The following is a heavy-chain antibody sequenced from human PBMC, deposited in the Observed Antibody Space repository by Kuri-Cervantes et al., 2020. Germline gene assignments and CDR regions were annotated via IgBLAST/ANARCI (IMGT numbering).Heavy chain of an antibody. D-gene: IGHD3-10*01. CDR2: ISGSGGST. CDR1: GFTFSSYA. V-gene: IGHV3-23*01. CDR3: ARDFGSAPPSY. Sequence: ETLSLTCAASGFTFSSYAMSWVRQAPGKGLEWVSAISGSGGSTYYADSVKGQFTISRDNSKNTLYLQMNSLRAEDTAVYCCARDFGSAPPSYWGQGTLVTVSS. J-gene: IGHJ4*02.